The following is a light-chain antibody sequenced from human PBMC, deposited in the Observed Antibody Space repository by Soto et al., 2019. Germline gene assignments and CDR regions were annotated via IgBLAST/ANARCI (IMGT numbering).Light chain of an antibody. CDR2: GAF. CDR1: QSVSSNY. CDR3: QQRNSWPTSLT. J-gene: IGKJ4*01. V-gene: IGKV3D-20*02. Sequence: EIVLTQSPGTLSLSPGERATFSCRASQSVSSNYLAWYQQKPGQAPRLLIYGAFNRAPGIPARFSGSASGTDFTLTISSLEPEDFAVYYCQQRNSWPTSLTFGGGTKVDIK.